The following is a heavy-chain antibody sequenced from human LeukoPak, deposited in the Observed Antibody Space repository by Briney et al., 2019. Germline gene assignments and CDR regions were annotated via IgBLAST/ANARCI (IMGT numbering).Heavy chain of an antibody. V-gene: IGHV3-23*01. J-gene: IGHJ4*02. CDR1: GFTFSSHG. D-gene: IGHD3-22*01. Sequence: GGSLRLSCAASGFTFSSHGMNWVRQAPGKGLEWVSGSSSIGGRTYYADSVKGRFTVTRDNSKNTLYLQMNTLRGEDTAVYYCAKEDYSDTKGYEDYWGQGTLVTVSS. CDR3: AKEDYSDTKGYEDY. CDR2: SSSIGGRT.